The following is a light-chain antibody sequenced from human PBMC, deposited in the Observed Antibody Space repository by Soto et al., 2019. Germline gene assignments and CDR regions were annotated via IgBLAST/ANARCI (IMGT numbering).Light chain of an antibody. Sequence: DIQMTQSPSTLSGSVGDRVTITCRASQTISSWLAWYQQKPGKAPKLLIYKASALKSGVPSRFSGSGSGTEFTLTISSLQPDDFASDYCQHYHSYSEAFGQGTKVDLK. CDR2: KAS. CDR1: QTISSW. J-gene: IGKJ1*01. V-gene: IGKV1-5*03. CDR3: QHYHSYSEA.